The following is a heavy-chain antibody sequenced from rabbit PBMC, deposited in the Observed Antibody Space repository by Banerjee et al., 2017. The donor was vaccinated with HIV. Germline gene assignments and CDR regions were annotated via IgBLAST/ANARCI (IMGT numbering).Heavy chain of an antibody. D-gene: IGHD6-1*01. J-gene: IGHJ4*01. CDR1: GFSFSGSYW. CDR2: IYTGSSGST. V-gene: IGHV1S40*01. CDR3: ARGYYSVGYAGDALPFTL. Sequence: QSLEESGGDLVKPGSSLTLTCTASGFSFSGSYWICWVRQAPGKGLEWIGCIYTGSSGSTYYANWAKGRFTISKTSSTTVTLQMTSLTAADTATYFCARGYYSVGYAGDALPFTLWGPGTLVTVS.